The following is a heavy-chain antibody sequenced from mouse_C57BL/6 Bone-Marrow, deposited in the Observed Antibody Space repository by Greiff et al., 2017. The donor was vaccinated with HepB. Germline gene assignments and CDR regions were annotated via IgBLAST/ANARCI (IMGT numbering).Heavy chain of an antibody. Sequence: EVQLQQSGPELVKPGASVKISCKASGYTFTDYYMNWVKQSHGKSLEWIGDINPNNGGTRYNQKFKGKATLTVDKSSSTAYMELRSLTSEDSAVYYCARRNYSNYYWYFDVWGTGTTVTVSS. V-gene: IGHV1-26*01. CDR1: GYTFTDYY. CDR3: ARRNYSNYYWYFDV. J-gene: IGHJ1*03. D-gene: IGHD2-5*01. CDR2: INPNNGGT.